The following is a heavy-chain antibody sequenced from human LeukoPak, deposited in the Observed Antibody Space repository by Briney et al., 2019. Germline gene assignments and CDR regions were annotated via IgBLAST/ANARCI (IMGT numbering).Heavy chain of an antibody. D-gene: IGHD2-15*01. J-gene: IGHJ5*01. CDR3: ASGRLCRGGSCYDS. Sequence: GESLKISCKGSGYSFSSYWIGWVRQMPGKGLEWMGIILPADSDTRYSPSFQGQVIISADKSISTAYVQWRTLKASDTAIYYCASGRLCRGGSCYDSWGQGTLVTVSS. CDR2: ILPADSDT. V-gene: IGHV5-51*01. CDR1: GYSFSSYW.